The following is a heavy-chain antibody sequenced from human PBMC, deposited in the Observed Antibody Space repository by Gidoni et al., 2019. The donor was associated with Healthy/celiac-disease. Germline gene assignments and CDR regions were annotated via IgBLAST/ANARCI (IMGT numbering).Heavy chain of an antibody. V-gene: IGHV4-38-2*01. J-gene: IGHJ3*02. Sequence: QVQLPESGPGLVKPSETLSLTCAVSGYSISSGYNGVWIRPPPGQGLEWIGSIYQSGSTYYNPSLKRRVTISVYTSKNPFSLKLSSVTAADTAVYYCARAIDIVVVVAATGAFDILAQGTMVTVSS. D-gene: IGHD2-15*01. CDR2: IYQSGST. CDR3: ARAIDIVVVVAATGAFDI. CDR1: GYSISSGYN.